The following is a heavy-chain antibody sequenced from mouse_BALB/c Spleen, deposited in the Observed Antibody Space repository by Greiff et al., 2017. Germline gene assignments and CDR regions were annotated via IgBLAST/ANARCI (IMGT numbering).Heavy chain of an antibody. V-gene: IGHV5-17*02. Sequence: EVQVVESGGGLVQPGGSRKLSCAASGFTFSSFGIHWVRQAPEKGLEWVAYISSGSSTIYYADTVKGRFTISRDNPKNTLFLQMTSLRSEDTAMYYCARYYRYDEDAMDYWGQGTSVTVSS. CDR3: ARYYRYDEDAMDY. J-gene: IGHJ4*01. CDR2: ISSGSSTI. CDR1: GFTFSSFG. D-gene: IGHD2-14*01.